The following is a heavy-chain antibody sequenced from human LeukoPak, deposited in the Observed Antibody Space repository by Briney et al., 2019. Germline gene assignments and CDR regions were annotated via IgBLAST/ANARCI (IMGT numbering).Heavy chain of an antibody. CDR3: ASFRKVGDYSLYYFDY. CDR1: GFTVSSNY. D-gene: IGHD4-17*01. CDR2: ISSSGSTI. J-gene: IGHJ4*02. V-gene: IGHV3-48*03. Sequence: AGGSLRLSCAASGFTVSSNYMNWVRQAPGKGLEWVSYISSSGSTIYYADSVKGRFTISRDNAKNSLYLQMNSLRAEDTAVYYCASFRKVGDYSLYYFDYWGQGTLVTVSS.